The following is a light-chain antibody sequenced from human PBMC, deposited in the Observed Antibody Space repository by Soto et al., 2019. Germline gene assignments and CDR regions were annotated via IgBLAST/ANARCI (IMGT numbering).Light chain of an antibody. CDR1: QSVASIY. J-gene: IGKJ1*01. Sequence: EIVLTQSPGTLSLSPGERATLSCRASQSVASIYLGWYQQKPGQVPRLLILGTSTRATGIPDRFSGSGSGTDFTLTISRLEPEDFAVYYCQHYGSLPRTFGQGTRV. CDR3: QHYGSLPRT. V-gene: IGKV3-20*01. CDR2: GTS.